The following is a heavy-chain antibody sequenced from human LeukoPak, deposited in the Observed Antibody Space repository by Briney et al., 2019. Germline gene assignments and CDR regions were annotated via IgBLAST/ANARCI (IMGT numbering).Heavy chain of an antibody. D-gene: IGHD5-18*01. J-gene: IGHJ4*02. CDR2: IIPILGIA. Sequence: SVKVSCKASGGTFSSYAISWVRQAPGQWREWMGRIIPILGIANYAQKFQGRVTITADKSTSTAYMELSSLRSEDTAVYYCARHVDTAMVTPPDYWGQGTLVTVSS. CDR1: GGTFSSYA. CDR3: ARHVDTAMVTPPDY. V-gene: IGHV1-69*04.